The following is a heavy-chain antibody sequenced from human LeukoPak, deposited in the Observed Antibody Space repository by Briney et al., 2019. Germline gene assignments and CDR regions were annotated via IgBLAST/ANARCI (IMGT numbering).Heavy chain of an antibody. CDR1: GFTFSDYY. CDR2: ISGNNSTF. CDR3: ARHSSQGHAWFGELLGSGDFDN. J-gene: IGHJ3*02. D-gene: IGHD3-10*01. V-gene: IGHV3-11*04. Sequence: GGSLTLSCAASGFTFSDYYMSWIRQTPGKRLEWVSYISGNNSTFYYTDSVKGRFTISRDNAKNTLYLQMKSLRAEDTAVYYCARHSSQGHAWFGELLGSGDFDNWGQGTMVTVSS.